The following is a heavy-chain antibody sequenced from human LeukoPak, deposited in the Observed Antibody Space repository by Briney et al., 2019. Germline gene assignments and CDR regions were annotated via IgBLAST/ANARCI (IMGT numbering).Heavy chain of an antibody. V-gene: IGHV3-21*01. CDR3: ARGPGGSSSWYSDY. J-gene: IGHJ4*02. CDR2: ISSSSSYI. Sequence: PGGSLRPSCAASGFTFSSYIMNWVRQAPGKGLEWVSSISSSSSYIYYADSVKGRFTISRDNAKNSLYLQMNSLRAEDTAVYYCARGPGGSSSWYSDYWGQGTLVTVSS. D-gene: IGHD6-13*01. CDR1: GFTFSSYI.